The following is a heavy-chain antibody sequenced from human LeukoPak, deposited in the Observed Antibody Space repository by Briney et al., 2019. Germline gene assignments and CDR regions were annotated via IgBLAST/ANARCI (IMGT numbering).Heavy chain of an antibody. D-gene: IGHD6-19*01. J-gene: IGHJ4*02. Sequence: PGGSLRLSCAASGFTFSTYAMTWVRQAPGKGLEWVSSITGSGDGTSAADSVTGRFSISRDNSKNTLYLQMNSLRAEDTAVYYCAKEGAALAVAVKYRAENWGQGTLVTVSS. V-gene: IGHV3-23*01. CDR3: AKEGAALAVAVKYRAEN. CDR1: GFTFSTYA. CDR2: ITGSGDGT.